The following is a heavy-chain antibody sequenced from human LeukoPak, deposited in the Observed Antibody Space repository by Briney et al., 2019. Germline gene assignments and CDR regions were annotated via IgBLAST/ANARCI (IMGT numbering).Heavy chain of an antibody. J-gene: IGHJ5*02. D-gene: IGHD3-22*01. CDR3: ARGPGSITYYYDSSGYHDL. Sequence: GASVKVSCKASGGNFSSNAISWVRQAPGQGLEWMGRIITILNIANYAQKFQGRVAITADKFTSTAYMELISLRSEDTAVYYCARGPGSITYYYDSSGYHDLWGQGTLVTVSS. CDR1: GGNFSSNA. V-gene: IGHV1-69*04. CDR2: IITILNIA.